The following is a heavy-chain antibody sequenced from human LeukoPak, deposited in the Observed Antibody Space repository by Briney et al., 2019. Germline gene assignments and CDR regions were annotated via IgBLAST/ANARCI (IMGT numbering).Heavy chain of an antibody. J-gene: IGHJ4*02. D-gene: IGHD6-13*01. CDR2: ISAYNGNT. CDR1: GYTFTSYG. CDR3: ARSGRGIAAAAFDY. Sequence: ASVKVXCKASGYTFTSYGISWVRQAPGQGLEWMGWISAYNGNTNYAQKLQGRVTMTTDTSTSTAYMELRSLRSDDTAVYYCARSGRGIAAAAFDYWGQGTLVTVSS. V-gene: IGHV1-18*01.